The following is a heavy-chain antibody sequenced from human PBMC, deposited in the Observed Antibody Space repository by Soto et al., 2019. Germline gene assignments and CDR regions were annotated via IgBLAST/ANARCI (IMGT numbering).Heavy chain of an antibody. CDR3: ARAWGYFGDY. Sequence: QVQVVQSGAEVKKPGASVKVSCKASGYTFTSYGISWVRQAPGQGLEWMGWINTYNGNTTYAQKLQGRVTMTTDTSTSTAYMGVMSLSSAATAVYSSARAWGYFGDYWGQGTLVTVSS. D-gene: IGHD2-15*01. J-gene: IGHJ4*02. CDR2: INTYNGNT. CDR1: GYTFTSYG. V-gene: IGHV1-18*01.